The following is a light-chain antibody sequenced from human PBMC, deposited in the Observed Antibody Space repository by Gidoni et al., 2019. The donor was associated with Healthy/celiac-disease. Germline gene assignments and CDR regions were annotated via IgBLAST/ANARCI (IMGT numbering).Light chain of an antibody. CDR1: KLGDKY. CDR2: QDS. Sequence: SSELTQPPSVFVSPGQTASITCSGDKLGDKYACWYQQKPGQSPVLVIYQDSKRTSGIPERFSGSKSGNTATLTISGTQAMDEADYYCQAWDSSTDWVFGGGTKLTVL. V-gene: IGLV3-1*01. J-gene: IGLJ3*02. CDR3: QAWDSSTDWV.